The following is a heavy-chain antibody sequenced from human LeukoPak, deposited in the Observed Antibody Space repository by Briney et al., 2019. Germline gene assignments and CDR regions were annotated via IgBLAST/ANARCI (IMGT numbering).Heavy chain of an antibody. Sequence: SQTLSLTCTVSGGSISSGSYYWSWIRQPAGKGLEWIGRIYTSGSTNYNPSLKSRVTISVDTSKNQFSLKLSPVTAADTAVYYCARDYPEPTPSKLNWYFGLWGRGTLVTVSS. D-gene: IGHD1-14*01. J-gene: IGHJ2*01. CDR2: IYTSGST. V-gene: IGHV4-61*02. CDR3: ARDYPEPTPSKLNWYFGL. CDR1: GGSISSGSYY.